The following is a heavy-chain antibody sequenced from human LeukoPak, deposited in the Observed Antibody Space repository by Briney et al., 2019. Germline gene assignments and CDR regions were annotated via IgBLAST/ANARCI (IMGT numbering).Heavy chain of an antibody. V-gene: IGHV3-74*01. CDR2: INNDGSST. J-gene: IGHJ4*02. CDR3: ARDRGEDSAGYQHYFDY. D-gene: IGHD3-22*01. CDR1: GFTFSSYW. Sequence: AGGSLRLSCVASGFTFSSYWMHWVRQAPGKGLVWVSRINNDGSSTNYADSVKGRFTISRDNAKNSLYLQMNSLGAEDTAVYYCARDRGEDSAGYQHYFDYWGQGTLVAVSS.